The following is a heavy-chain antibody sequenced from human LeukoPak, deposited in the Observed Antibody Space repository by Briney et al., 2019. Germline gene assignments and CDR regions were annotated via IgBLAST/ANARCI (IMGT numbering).Heavy chain of an antibody. V-gene: IGHV3-7*01. J-gene: IGHJ6*03. D-gene: IGHD3-3*01. CDR3: ARDLSGYDFWSGHFVGYYYYMDV. Sequence: GGSLRLSCAASGFTFSSYWMSWVRQAPGKGLEWVANIKQDGSEKYYVDSVKGRFTISRDNAKNSLYLQMNSLRAEDTAVYYCARDLSGYDFWSGHFVGYYYYMDVWGKGTTVTVSS. CDR2: IKQDGSEK. CDR1: GFTFSSYW.